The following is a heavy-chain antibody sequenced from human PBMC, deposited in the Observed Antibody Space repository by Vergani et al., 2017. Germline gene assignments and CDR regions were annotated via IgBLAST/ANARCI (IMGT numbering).Heavy chain of an antibody. V-gene: IGHV3-23*01. Sequence: EVQLLESGGGLVQPGGSLRLSCAASGFTFSSYAMSWVRQAPGKGLEWVSAISGSGGSTYYADSVKGRFTISRDNSKNTLYLQMNSLRAEDTAVYYCTVTGRSLDTVRGVPFVWGLGTLVTVSS. J-gene: IGHJ4*02. CDR1: GFTFSSYA. CDR2: ISGSGGST. D-gene: IGHD3-10*01. CDR3: TVTGRSLDTVRGVPFV.